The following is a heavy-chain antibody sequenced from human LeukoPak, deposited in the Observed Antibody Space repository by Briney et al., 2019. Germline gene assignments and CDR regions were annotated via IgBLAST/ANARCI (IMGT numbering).Heavy chain of an antibody. J-gene: IGHJ4*02. Sequence: ASETLSLTCTVSGYSISSGYYWGWIRQPPGKGPEWIGSIYHSGSTYYNPSLKSRVTISVDTSKNQFSLKLSSVTAADTAVYYCASETVGNFDYWGQGTLVTVSS. CDR3: ASETVGNFDY. CDR2: IYHSGST. V-gene: IGHV4-38-2*02. CDR1: GYSISSGYY.